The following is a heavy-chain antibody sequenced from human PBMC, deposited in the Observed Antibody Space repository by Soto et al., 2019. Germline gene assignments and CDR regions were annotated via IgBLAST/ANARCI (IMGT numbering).Heavy chain of an antibody. Sequence: GGSLRLSCAASGFPFSSHAIRRVRQAPGKGLEWVSAISGSGGSTYYADSVKGRFTISRDNSKNTLYLQMNSLRAEDSAVYYCAKAYGGYDYGVDYWGQGTLVPGSS. J-gene: IGHJ4*02. CDR3: AKAYGGYDYGVDY. CDR2: ISGSGGST. V-gene: IGHV3-23*01. CDR1: GFPFSSHA. D-gene: IGHD5-12*01.